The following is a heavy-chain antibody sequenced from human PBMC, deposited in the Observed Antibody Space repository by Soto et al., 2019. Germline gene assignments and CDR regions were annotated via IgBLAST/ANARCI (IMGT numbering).Heavy chain of an antibody. Sequence: QVHLVQSGAEVKKPGASVKVSCKASGYTLTSYGISWVRQAPGQGLQWMGWISAYNGNTNYADKFQGKVTMTTDTYTSTAHMEVRSLKSDATAVYYCARAGSFYETSGYPWSTFDIWVKGTMVTVYS. CDR2: ISAYNGNT. CDR3: ARAGSFYETSGYPWSTFDI. V-gene: IGHV1-18*01. J-gene: IGHJ3*02. CDR1: GYTLTSYG. D-gene: IGHD3-22*01.